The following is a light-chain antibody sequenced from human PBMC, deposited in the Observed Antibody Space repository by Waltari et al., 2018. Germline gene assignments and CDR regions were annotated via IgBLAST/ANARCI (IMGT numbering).Light chain of an antibody. CDR3: QAWDSSTYV. CDR1: TVGDKY. J-gene: IGLJ1*01. CDR2: QDS. V-gene: IGLV3-1*01. Sequence: SYELTQPPSVSVSPGQTASITRSGDTVGDKYACWYQQKPGQSPVLVIYQDSKRPSGIPERFSGSNSGNTATLTISGTQAMDEADYYCQAWDSSTYVFGTGTKVTVL.